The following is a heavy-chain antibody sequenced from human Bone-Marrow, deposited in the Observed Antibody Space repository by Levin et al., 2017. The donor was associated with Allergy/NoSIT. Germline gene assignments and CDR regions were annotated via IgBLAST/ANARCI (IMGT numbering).Heavy chain of an antibody. CDR1: GFTFRNYD. D-gene: IGHD2-2*01. CDR3: SRASRQDGMDV. Sequence: PGGSLRLSCAASGFTFRNYDMHWVRQAPGKGLEWVSVFDTAGDRYYAGSVMGRFTISRENAENSFYLQMRRLRAEDTAVYYCSRASRQDGMDVWGQETTVTVSS. V-gene: IGHV3-13*01. CDR2: FDTAGDR. J-gene: IGHJ6*02.